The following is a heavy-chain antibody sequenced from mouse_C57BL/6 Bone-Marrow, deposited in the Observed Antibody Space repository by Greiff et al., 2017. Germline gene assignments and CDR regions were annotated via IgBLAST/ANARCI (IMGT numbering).Heavy chain of an antibody. J-gene: IGHJ3*01. CDR2: IDPSDSYT. Sequence: QVQLQQPGAELVKPGASVKLSCKASGYTFTSYWMHWVKQRPGQGLEWIGEIDPSDSYTNYNQKFKGKSTLTVDKSSSTAYMQLSSLTSVDSAVYDCARDGYLAWFAYWGQGTLVTVSA. V-gene: IGHV1-69*01. D-gene: IGHD2-3*01. CDR1: GYTFTSYW. CDR3: ARDGYLAWFAY.